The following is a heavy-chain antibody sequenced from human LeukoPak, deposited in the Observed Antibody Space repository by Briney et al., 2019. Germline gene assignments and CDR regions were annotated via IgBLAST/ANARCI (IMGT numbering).Heavy chain of an antibody. D-gene: IGHD5-18*01. Sequence: GGSLRLSCAASGFTFSSYEMNWVRQAPGKGLEWVSYISSSGSTIYYADSVKGRFTISGDNAKNSLYLQMNSLRAEDTAVYYCARVSPRGYSYEDYYFDYWGQGTLVTVSS. J-gene: IGHJ4*02. CDR3: ARVSPRGYSYEDYYFDY. CDR1: GFTFSSYE. V-gene: IGHV3-48*03. CDR2: ISSSGSTI.